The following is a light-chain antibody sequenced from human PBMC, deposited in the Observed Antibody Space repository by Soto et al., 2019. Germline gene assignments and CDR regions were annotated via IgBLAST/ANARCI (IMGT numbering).Light chain of an antibody. V-gene: IGKV1-39*01. CDR1: RSISSY. Sequence: DIQMNQSPSSLSASLGDRVTITCRASRSISSYLNWYQQKPGKAPKLLIYAASSLQSGVPSRFSGSGSGTDFTLTISSLQPEDFATYYCQQSYSTPTFGGGTKVDIK. CDR3: QQSYSTPT. J-gene: IGKJ4*02. CDR2: AAS.